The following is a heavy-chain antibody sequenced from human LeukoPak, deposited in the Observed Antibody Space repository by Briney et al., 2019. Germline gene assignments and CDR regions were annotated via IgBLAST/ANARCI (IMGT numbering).Heavy chain of an antibody. D-gene: IGHD7-27*01. Sequence: PSETLSLTCTVSGGSISSYYWSWIRQPPGKGLEWIGYIYYSGSTNYNPSLKSRVTISVDTSKNQFSLKLSSVTAADTAVYYCARVKLGIADYWGQGTLVTASS. CDR2: IYYSGST. CDR1: GGSISSYY. CDR3: ARVKLGIADY. J-gene: IGHJ4*02. V-gene: IGHV4-59*08.